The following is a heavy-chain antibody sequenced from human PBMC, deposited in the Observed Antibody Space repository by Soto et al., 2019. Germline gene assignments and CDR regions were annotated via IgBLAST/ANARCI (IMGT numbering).Heavy chain of an antibody. J-gene: IGHJ6*03. CDR2: ISGSGGST. V-gene: IGHV3-23*01. CDR3: AKHDCSSTSCYAVLPGGYYYYYMDV. CDR1: GFTFSSYA. Sequence: EVQLLESGGGLVQPGGSLRLSCAASGFTFSSYAMSWVRQAPGKGLEWVSAISGSGGSTYYADSVKGRFTISRDNSKNTLYLQMNSLRAEDTAVYYCAKHDCSSTSCYAVLPGGYYYYYMDVWGKGTTVTVSS. D-gene: IGHD2-2*01.